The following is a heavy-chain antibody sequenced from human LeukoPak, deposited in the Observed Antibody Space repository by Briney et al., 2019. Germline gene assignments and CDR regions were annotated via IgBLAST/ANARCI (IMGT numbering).Heavy chain of an antibody. CDR3: ARVVVAAAFDI. CDR2: ISSSYSTI. CDR1: GFTFSSYS. V-gene: IGHV3-48*04. Sequence: GGSLRLSCAASGFTFSSYSMNWVRQAPGKGRECVSYISSSYSTIYYADSVKGRFTISRDHANNSLYLQMNSLRAEDTAVYYCARVVVAAAFDIWGQGTMVTVSS. J-gene: IGHJ3*02. D-gene: IGHD2-15*01.